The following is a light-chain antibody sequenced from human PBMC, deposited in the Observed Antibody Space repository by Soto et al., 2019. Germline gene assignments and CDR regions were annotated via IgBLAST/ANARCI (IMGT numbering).Light chain of an antibody. CDR1: QSVSSSY. CDR2: GAS. V-gene: IGKV3-20*01. J-gene: IGKJ2*01. Sequence: EIGLTPSPGPLSLSPGERATLSCRDSQSVSSSYLAWYQHKPGQAPRLLIYGASSRATGIPDRFSGSGSGTYFTLTISRLEPEDFAGYCCQQYCSSPDTFGQGTKLEIK. CDR3: QQYCSSPDT.